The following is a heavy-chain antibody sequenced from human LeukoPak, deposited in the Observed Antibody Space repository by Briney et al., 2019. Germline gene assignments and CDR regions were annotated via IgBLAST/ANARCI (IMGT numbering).Heavy chain of an antibody. CDR1: GFTFSSYE. V-gene: IGHV3-48*03. Sequence: GGSLRLSCAASGFTFSSYEMNWVRQAPGKGLEWVSYISSSGSTIYYADSVKGRFTISRDNAKNSLYLQMNSLRAEDTAVYYCAKEPADFYYYYYMDVWGKGTTVTVSS. J-gene: IGHJ6*03. CDR2: ISSSGSTI. D-gene: IGHD2-2*01. CDR3: AKEPADFYYYYYMDV.